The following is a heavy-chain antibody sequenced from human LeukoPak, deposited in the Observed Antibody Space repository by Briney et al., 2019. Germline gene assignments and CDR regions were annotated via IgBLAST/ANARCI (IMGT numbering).Heavy chain of an antibody. J-gene: IGHJ4*02. CDR1: GFTFSSYA. Sequence: GGSLRLSCAASGFTFSSYAMSWVRQAPGKGLEWVSAISGSGGSTYYADSVKGRFTISRDNSKNTLYLQMNSLRAEDTAVYYCANVFYDILTGNDYWGQGTLVTVSS. CDR3: ANVFYDILTGNDY. CDR2: ISGSGGST. V-gene: IGHV3-23*01. D-gene: IGHD3-9*01.